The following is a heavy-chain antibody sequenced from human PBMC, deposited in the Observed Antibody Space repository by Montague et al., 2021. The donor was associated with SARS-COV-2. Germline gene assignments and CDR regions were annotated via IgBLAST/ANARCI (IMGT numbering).Heavy chain of an antibody. Sequence: WIGDIKQSGRTNYNPSPKSRVTISVGTSRNQFSLKLTSVTAADTAVYFCARGHLSVSMVVVVFTSASYYFDYWGQGALVTVSS. V-gene: IGHV4-34*01. CDR3: ARGHLSVSMVVVVFTSASYYFDY. CDR2: IKQSGRT. J-gene: IGHJ4*02. D-gene: IGHD3-22*01.